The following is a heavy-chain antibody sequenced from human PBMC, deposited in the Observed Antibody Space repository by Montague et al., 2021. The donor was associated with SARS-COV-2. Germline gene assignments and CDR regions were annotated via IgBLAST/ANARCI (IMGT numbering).Heavy chain of an antibody. D-gene: IGHD4-23*01. CDR3: ARRGDYDGPRIDY. Sequence: SETLSLTCTVSGGSVSSRSYYWGWIRQPPGKGLEWIGSIYYSGSTHYNPSLRRRITISVATSKNQFSLKLSSVTAAATAEYYCARRGDYDGPRIDYWGQGTLVSVSS. CDR1: GGSVSSRSYY. V-gene: IGHV4-39*01. CDR2: IYYSGST. J-gene: IGHJ4*02.